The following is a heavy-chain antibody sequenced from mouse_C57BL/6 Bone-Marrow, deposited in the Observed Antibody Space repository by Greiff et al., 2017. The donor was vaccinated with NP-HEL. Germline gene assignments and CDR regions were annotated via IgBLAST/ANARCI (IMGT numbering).Heavy chain of an antibody. V-gene: IGHV1-31*01. CDR1: GYSFTGYY. Sequence: EVQLQQSGPELVKPGASVKISCKASGYSFTGYYMHWVKQSHGNILDWIGYIYPYNGVSSYNQKFKGKATLTVDKSSSTAYMELRSLTSEDSAVYYCARPPYYGNYHYYAMDYWGQGTSVTVSS. J-gene: IGHJ4*01. D-gene: IGHD2-10*01. CDR3: ARPPYYGNYHYYAMDY. CDR2: IYPYNGVS.